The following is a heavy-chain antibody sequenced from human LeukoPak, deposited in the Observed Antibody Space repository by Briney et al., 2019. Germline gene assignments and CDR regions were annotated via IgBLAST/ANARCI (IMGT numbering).Heavy chain of an antibody. V-gene: IGHV3-49*04. CDR2: IRSNAYGGTA. Sequence: GGSLRLSCTASGFTFRDYAMSWVRPAPGKGLEWVGFIRSNAYGGTAEYAASVKGRFTISRDDSKSIAFLQLNSLKTEDTAVYYCTRDGAPICGGDCSDFWGQGTLVTVSS. CDR3: TRDGAPICGGDCSDF. D-gene: IGHD2-21*02. J-gene: IGHJ4*02. CDR1: GFTFRDYA.